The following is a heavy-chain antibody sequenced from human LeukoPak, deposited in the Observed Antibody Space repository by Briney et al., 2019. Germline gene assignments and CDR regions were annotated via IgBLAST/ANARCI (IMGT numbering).Heavy chain of an antibody. CDR2: IWYDESNK. Sequence: GRSLRLSCAASGFTFSNYGMHWVRQAPGKGLEWVAVIWYDESNKYYSDSVTGRFTISRDNSKNTLYLRMNSLRAEDTAVYYCARDTNLYGGPRASGGCDFWGLGTPVTVSS. J-gene: IGHJ4*02. V-gene: IGHV3-33*01. CDR1: GFTFSNYG. D-gene: IGHD4-23*01. CDR3: ARDTNLYGGPRASGGCDF.